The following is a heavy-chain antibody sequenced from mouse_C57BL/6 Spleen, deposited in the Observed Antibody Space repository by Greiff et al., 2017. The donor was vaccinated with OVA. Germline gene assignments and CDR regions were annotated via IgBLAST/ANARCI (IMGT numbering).Heavy chain of an antibody. CDR2: IYPGSGST. D-gene: IGHD5-2*01. CDR1: GYPFTSYW. CDR3: ARSRNSAAWFAY. V-gene: IGHV1-55*01. Sequence: QVQLQQPGAELVKPGASVKMSCKASGYPFTSYWITWVKQRPGQGLEWIGDIYPGSGSTNYNEKFKSKATLNVDPSSSTAYMQLSSLTSEDSAVYYCARSRNSAAWFAYWGQGTLVTVSA. J-gene: IGHJ3*01.